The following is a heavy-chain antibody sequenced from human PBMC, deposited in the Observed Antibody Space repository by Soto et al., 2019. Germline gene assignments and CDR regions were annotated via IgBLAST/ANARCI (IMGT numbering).Heavy chain of an antibody. CDR3: ARDGGVNWFYP. Sequence: ASVKVSCKASGYTFTNYCISWVRQAPGQGLEWIGWISAYNGDTNYIQKLQGRVTMTTDTSSSTAYMELRNLRSDDTAVYYCARDGGVNWFYPWGQGTLVTVSS. V-gene: IGHV1-18*01. J-gene: IGHJ5*02. CDR2: ISAYNGDT. CDR1: GYTFTNYC. D-gene: IGHD3-16*01.